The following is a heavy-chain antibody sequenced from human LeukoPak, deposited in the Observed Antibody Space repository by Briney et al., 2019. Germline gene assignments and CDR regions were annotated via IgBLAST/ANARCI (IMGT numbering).Heavy chain of an antibody. D-gene: IGHD3-22*01. Sequence: ASVKVSCKASGYTFTSHYIHWVRQAPGQGLEWMGIINPSGGSTRYAQKFQGRVTMTRDRPTSTVYMELSSLRSEDTAVYYCARIKSYYYDTSDKDAFDIWGQGTMVTVSS. J-gene: IGHJ3*02. V-gene: IGHV1-46*01. CDR2: INPSGGST. CDR3: ARIKSYYYDTSDKDAFDI. CDR1: GYTFTSHY.